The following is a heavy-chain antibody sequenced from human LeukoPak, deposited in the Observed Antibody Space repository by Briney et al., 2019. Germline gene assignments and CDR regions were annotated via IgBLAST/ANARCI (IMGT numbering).Heavy chain of an antibody. D-gene: IGHD6-19*01. Sequence: GGSLRLSCAACVFTCDDYAKHGLRDAPGKGVEGVSLISWGGYSFYYGDSEEGLFNISRHNSKNSLSLQMHRLSAEDTALYYCAKDSKAVTGTGNIDYWGQGTLDTVSS. CDR2: ISWGGYSF. J-gene: IGHJ4*02. CDR1: VFTCDDYA. CDR3: AKDSKAVTGTGNIDY. V-gene: IGHV3-43D*03.